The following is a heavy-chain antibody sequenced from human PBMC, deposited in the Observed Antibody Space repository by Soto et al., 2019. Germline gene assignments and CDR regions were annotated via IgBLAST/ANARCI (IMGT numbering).Heavy chain of an antibody. Sequence: VQLVESGGGLVQPGRSLRLSCAASGFTFDDYAMHWVRQAPGKGLEWVSGISWNSGSIGYADSVKGRFTISRDNAKNSLYLQMNSLRAEDTALYYCAKAQVYYDFWSGPDYWGQGTLVTVSS. J-gene: IGHJ4*02. D-gene: IGHD3-3*01. CDR1: GFTFDDYA. V-gene: IGHV3-9*01. CDR3: AKAQVYYDFWSGPDY. CDR2: ISWNSGSI.